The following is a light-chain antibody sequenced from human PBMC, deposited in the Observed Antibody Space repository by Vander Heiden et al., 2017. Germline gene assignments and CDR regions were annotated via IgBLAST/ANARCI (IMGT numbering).Light chain of an antibody. CDR2: YDI. CDR1: DIRGKS. Sequence: SYVLTKPPSVSLAPGQPARITCEGNDIRGKSFNWYQQKPGQAPVLVIYYDIDRTSGIPERFSGANSGNTATLTISRVEAGDEADYYCQVWYSGSDHLVFGGGTKLTVL. V-gene: IGLV3-21*04. CDR3: QVWYSGSDHLV. J-gene: IGLJ2*01.